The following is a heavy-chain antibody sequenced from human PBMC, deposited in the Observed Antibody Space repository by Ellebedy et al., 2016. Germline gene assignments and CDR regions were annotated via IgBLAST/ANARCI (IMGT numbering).Heavy chain of an antibody. CDR3: ASRALAVAGTDPPRDYYYGMDV. D-gene: IGHD6-19*01. Sequence: GGSLRLSCAASGFTFTSFAMSWVRQAPGKGLEWVSSISTTSTYIYYADSVKGRFTISRDNAKNSLFLQMSSLRPEDTAVYYCASRALAVAGTDPPRDYYYGMDVWGQGTTVTVSS. CDR1: GFTFTSFA. CDR2: ISTTSTYI. J-gene: IGHJ6*02. V-gene: IGHV3-21*01.